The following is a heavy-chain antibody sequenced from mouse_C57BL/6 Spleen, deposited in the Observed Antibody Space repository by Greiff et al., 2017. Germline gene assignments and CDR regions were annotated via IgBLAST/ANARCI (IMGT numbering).Heavy chain of an antibody. CDR2: ISYDGGN. CDR1: GYSITSGYY. Sequence: EVQLVESGPGLVKPSQSLSLTCSVSGYSITSGYYWNWIRQFPGNHLEWMGYISYDGGNNYNPSLKNRISITRDTSKNQFFLKLNSVTTEDTATYYCARWLLLAMDYWGQGTTVTVSS. V-gene: IGHV3-6*01. CDR3: ARWLLLAMDY. J-gene: IGHJ4*01. D-gene: IGHD2-3*01.